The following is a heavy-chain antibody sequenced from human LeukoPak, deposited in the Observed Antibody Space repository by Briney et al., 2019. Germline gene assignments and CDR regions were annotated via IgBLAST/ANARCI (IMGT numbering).Heavy chain of an antibody. CDR3: ARGVNGNSDY. D-gene: IGHD2-8*01. Sequence: GGSQRLSCAASGFTFSSSWMHWVRQAPGKGLVWVSRINPDGSVTTYADSVKGRFTISRDNAKDTLYLQLNSLTAEDTAMYYCARGVNGNSDYWGQGALVTVSS. CDR2: INPDGSVT. V-gene: IGHV3-74*01. J-gene: IGHJ4*02. CDR1: GFTFSSSW.